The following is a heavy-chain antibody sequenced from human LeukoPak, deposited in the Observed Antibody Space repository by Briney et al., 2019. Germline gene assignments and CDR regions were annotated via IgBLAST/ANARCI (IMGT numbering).Heavy chain of an antibody. CDR1: GFTFSSFA. V-gene: IGHV3-23*01. J-gene: IGHJ4*02. CDR3: AKERYCSGGSCYSDY. Sequence: GGSLRLSCAASGFTFSSFAMSWVRQAPGKGLEWVSTISGSGGSTYYADSVKGRFTISRDNSKNTLYLQMNSLRAEDTAVYYCAKERYCSGGSCYSDYWGQGTLVTVSS. CDR2: ISGSGGST. D-gene: IGHD2-15*01.